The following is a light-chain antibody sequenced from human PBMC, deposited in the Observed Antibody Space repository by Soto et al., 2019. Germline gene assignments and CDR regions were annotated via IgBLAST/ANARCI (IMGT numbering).Light chain of an antibody. CDR1: SSDVGGYNY. Sequence: QSALTQPASVSGSPGQSITISCTGTSSDVGGYNYVSWYQQHPGKAPKLMIYDVSNRPSGVSNRFSGSKSGNTASLTISGLQAEDEADYYCSSYTSSSPFYVFGTGTKPTVL. CDR3: SSYTSSSPFYV. J-gene: IGLJ1*01. V-gene: IGLV2-14*01. CDR2: DVS.